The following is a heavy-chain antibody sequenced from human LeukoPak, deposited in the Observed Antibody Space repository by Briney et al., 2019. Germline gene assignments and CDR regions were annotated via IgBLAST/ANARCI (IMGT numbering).Heavy chain of an antibody. CDR1: GGSFSGYY. Sequence: KPSETLSLTCAVYGGSFSGYYWSWIRQSPGKGLEWIGEINHSGSTNYNPSLKSRVTISVDTSKNQFSLKLSSVTAADTAVYYCARGLGYYYYMDDWGKGTTVTVSS. CDR2: INHSGST. V-gene: IGHV4-34*01. D-gene: IGHD7-27*01. CDR3: ARGLGYYYYMDD. J-gene: IGHJ6*03.